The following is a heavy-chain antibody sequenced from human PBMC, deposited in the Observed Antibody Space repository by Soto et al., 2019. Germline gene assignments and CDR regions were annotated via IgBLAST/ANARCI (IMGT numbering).Heavy chain of an antibody. CDR3: AKGLAAMAVAGTGPFDF. CDR2: ISGSGSTT. V-gene: IGHV3-23*01. J-gene: IGHJ4*02. CDR1: GFNFRSYA. D-gene: IGHD6-19*01. Sequence: VQLLASGGNLVQPGGSLRLSCAASGFNFRSYAMSWVRQAPGKGLEWLSAISGSGSTTYFADSVKGRFNSSRDNSKNTLYLQMTDLRAEDTGVYFCAKGLAAMAVAGTGPFDFWGQGNLVTVSS.